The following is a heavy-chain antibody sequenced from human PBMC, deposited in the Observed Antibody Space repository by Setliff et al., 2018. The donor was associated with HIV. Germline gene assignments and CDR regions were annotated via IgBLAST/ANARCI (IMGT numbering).Heavy chain of an antibody. CDR1: HYSISDSYY. V-gene: IGHV4-38-2*01. CDR3: ARGQWEGLHAYFFDV. D-gene: IGHD1-26*01. J-gene: IGHJ4*01. Sequence: SETLSLTCLVSHYSISDSYYWGWVRQPPGKGLEWIGTVYYLGNTYHNPSLRSRLSLSIDRSHQSFPFQLTSGSAADTAMYYCARGQWEGLHAYFFDVWGHGMLVTVS. CDR2: VYYLGNT.